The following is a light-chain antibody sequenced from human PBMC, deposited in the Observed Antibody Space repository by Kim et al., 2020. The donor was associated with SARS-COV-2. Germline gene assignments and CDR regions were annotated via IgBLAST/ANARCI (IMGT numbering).Light chain of an antibody. V-gene: IGKV1-5*03. CDR3: HQYNTYPYT. Sequence: DIQMTQSPSTLSASVGDRVTITCRASQTVSDWLAWYQEKPGIAPRVLIYRSSNLESGAPSRFSGSGSGTEFTLTISSVQPDDFATYYCHQYNTYPYTFGQGTKLEF. J-gene: IGKJ2*01. CDR1: QTVSDW. CDR2: RSS.